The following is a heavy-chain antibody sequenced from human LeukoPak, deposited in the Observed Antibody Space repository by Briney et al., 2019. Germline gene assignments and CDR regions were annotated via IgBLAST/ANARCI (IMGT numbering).Heavy chain of an antibody. Sequence: SGGSLRLSCTASGFTFSSYAMSWVRQAPGKGLEWVSAISGSGGYTYYADSVKGRFTISRDNSKNTLYLQMNSLRAEDTAVYYCAKDGFCSSTSCFPNHFDSWGQGTLVTVSS. J-gene: IGHJ4*02. V-gene: IGHV3-23*01. CDR1: GFTFSSYA. CDR3: AKDGFCSSTSCFPNHFDS. CDR2: ISGSGGYT. D-gene: IGHD2-2*01.